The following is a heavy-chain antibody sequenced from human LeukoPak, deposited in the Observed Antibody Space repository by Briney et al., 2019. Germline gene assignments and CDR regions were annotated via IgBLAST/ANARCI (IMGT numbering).Heavy chain of an antibody. J-gene: IGHJ6*03. D-gene: IGHD3-16*02. V-gene: IGHV3-66*02. CDR1: GFTVSSTY. Sequence: GGSLRLSYAASGFTVSSTYMTWVRQAPGKGLEWVSIIYIDGTTYYADSVKGRFTISRDNSKNTLYLQMNSLRVEDTSVYYCANDRFTGYFYMDVWGKGTTVTISS. CDR3: ANDRFTGYFYMDV. CDR2: IYIDGTT.